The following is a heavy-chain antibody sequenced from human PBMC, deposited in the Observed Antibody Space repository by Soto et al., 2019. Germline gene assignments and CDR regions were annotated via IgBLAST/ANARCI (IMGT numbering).Heavy chain of an antibody. CDR2: ISWNSGSS. CDR3: VKGAWYCSGGSCLNWFDP. CDR1: GFSFDDYA. V-gene: IGHV3-9*01. D-gene: IGHD2-15*01. Sequence: EVQLVESGGGLVQPGRSLRLSCAASGFSFDDYAMHWVRQGPGKGLEWVSGISWNSGSSAYADSVKGRFTISRDSAKNSLYIQMTSLRAEDTALYYCVKGAWYCSGGSCLNWFDPWGQGTLVTVSS. J-gene: IGHJ5*02.